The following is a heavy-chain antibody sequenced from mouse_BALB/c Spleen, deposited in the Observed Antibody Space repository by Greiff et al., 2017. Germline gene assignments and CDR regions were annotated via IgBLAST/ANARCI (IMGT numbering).Heavy chain of an antibody. D-gene: IGHD1-2*01. V-gene: IGHV1-7*01. J-gene: IGHJ4*01. CDR1: GYTFTSYW. Sequence: VQLQQSGAELAKPGASVKMSCKASGYTFTSYWMHWVKQRPGQGLEWIGYINPSTGYTEYNQKFKDKATLTADKSSSTAYMQLSSLTSEDSAVYYCARSGATATRYAMDYWGQGTSVTVSS. CDR3: ARSGATATRYAMDY. CDR2: INPSTGYT.